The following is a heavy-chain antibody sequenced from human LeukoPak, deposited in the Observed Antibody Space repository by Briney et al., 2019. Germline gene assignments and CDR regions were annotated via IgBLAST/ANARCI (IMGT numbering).Heavy chain of an antibody. CDR1: GFTFSSYS. J-gene: IGHJ4*02. D-gene: IGHD3-22*01. Sequence: GGSLRLSCAASGFTFSSYSMNWVRQAPGKGLEWVSYISSASGSIYYADSVKGRFTISRDNAKNSLFLQMNSLRAEDTAVYYCARDSFYDSSGPPTHWGQGTLVTVSS. CDR2: ISSASGSI. CDR3: ARDSFYDSSGPPTH. V-gene: IGHV3-48*04.